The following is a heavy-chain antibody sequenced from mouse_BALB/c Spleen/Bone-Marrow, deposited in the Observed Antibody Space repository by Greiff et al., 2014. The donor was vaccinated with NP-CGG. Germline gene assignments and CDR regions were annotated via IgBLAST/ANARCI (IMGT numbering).Heavy chain of an antibody. J-gene: IGHJ4*01. CDR1: GFSFTNYC. D-gene: IGHD2-10*02. V-gene: IGHV2-6-1*01. CDR2: IGSDGST. Sequence: VQVEQSGPGLVPPSQSLSFTCTTSGFSFTNYCVHWVRQPPGKGLEWLGGIGSDGSTTDNSPLKSRLSISRDNSKNQVFLNMNSLQTDDTAMYYCARGYVKPPRYAMDNWGQGTSVTVSS. CDR3: ARGYVKPPRYAMDN.